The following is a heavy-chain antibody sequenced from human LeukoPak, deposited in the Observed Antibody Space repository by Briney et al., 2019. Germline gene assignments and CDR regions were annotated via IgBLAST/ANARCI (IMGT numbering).Heavy chain of an antibody. CDR2: MNPNSGNT. Sequence: ASVKVSCKASGYTFTSYDINWVRQAPGQGLEWMGWMNPNSGNTGYARKFQGRVTMTRNTSISTAYMELSSLRSEDTAVYYCARAVPGPAPASYRFDYWGQGTLVTVSS. CDR3: ARAVPGPAPASYRFDY. CDR1: GYTFTSYD. D-gene: IGHD3-16*02. J-gene: IGHJ4*02. V-gene: IGHV1-8*01.